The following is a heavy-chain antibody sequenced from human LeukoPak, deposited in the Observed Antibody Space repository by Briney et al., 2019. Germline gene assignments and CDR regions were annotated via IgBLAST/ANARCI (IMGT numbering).Heavy chain of an antibody. CDR2: ISGSGGST. V-gene: IGHV3-23*01. J-gene: IGHJ5*02. CDR1: GFTFSSYA. Sequence: GGSLRLSCAASGFTFSSYAMSWVRQAPGKGLEWGSAISGSGGSTYYADSVKGRFTISRDNSKNTLYLQVNSLRAEDTAVYYCAKDQFGGRYNWFDPWGQGTLVTVSS. D-gene: IGHD3-3*01. CDR3: AKDQFGGRYNWFDP.